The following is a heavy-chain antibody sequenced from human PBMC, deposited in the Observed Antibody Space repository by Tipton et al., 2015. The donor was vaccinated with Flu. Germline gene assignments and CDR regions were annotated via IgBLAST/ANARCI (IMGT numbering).Heavy chain of an antibody. Sequence: QLVQSGGGVVQPGRSLRLSCAASGFTFSRYEMNWVRQAPGKGLEWLSYISSFGTTISYADSVRGRFTISRDNAKNSLYLQLNSLRAEDTAVYYCARGYDILTDGGGYFDYWGQGTLVTVSS. CDR1: GFTFSRYE. J-gene: IGHJ4*02. V-gene: IGHV3-48*03. CDR2: ISSFGTTI. D-gene: IGHD3-9*01. CDR3: ARGYDILTDGGGYFDY.